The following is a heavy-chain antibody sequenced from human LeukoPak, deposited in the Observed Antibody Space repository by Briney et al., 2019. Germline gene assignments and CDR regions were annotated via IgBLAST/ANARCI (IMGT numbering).Heavy chain of an antibody. D-gene: IGHD1-26*01. Sequence: GGSLRLSCAASGFTFSSYSMNWVRQAPGKGLEWVSSISSSSSYIYYADSVKGRLTISRDNAKNSLYLQMNSLRAEDTAVYYCARGLVGAMFDYYYYYYMDVWGKGTTVTVSS. CDR1: GFTFSSYS. CDR3: ARGLVGAMFDYYYYYYMDV. CDR2: ISSSSSYI. V-gene: IGHV3-21*01. J-gene: IGHJ6*03.